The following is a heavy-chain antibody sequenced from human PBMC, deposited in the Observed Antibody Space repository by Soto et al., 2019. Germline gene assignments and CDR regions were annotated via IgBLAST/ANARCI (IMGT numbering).Heavy chain of an antibody. CDR2: INAGNGNT. V-gene: IGHV1-3*01. D-gene: IGHD2-2*01. J-gene: IGHJ3*02. Sequence: ASVKVSCKASGHTFTSYAMHWVRQAPGQRLEWMGWINAGNGNTKYSQKFQGRVTITRDTSASTAYMELSSLRSEDTAVYYCALGYCSSTSCYWIRAFDIWGQGTMVTV. CDR3: ALGYCSSTSCYWIRAFDI. CDR1: GHTFTSYA.